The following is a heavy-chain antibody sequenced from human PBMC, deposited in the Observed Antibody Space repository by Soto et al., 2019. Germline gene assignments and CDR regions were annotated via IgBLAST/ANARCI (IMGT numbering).Heavy chain of an antibody. Sequence: GGSLRLSCVASGFPFSNAWINWVRQVPGKGLEWVGRVKSKTDGGSSDYAAAVKGRFAVSRDDSRQIVYLQMNSLKIEDTGVYYCTTDSRTTLPEIRFDYWGHGTQVTVSS. CDR2: VKSKTDGGSS. V-gene: IGHV3-15*07. D-gene: IGHD1-1*01. CDR3: TTDSRTTLPEIRFDY. J-gene: IGHJ4*01. CDR1: GFPFSNAW.